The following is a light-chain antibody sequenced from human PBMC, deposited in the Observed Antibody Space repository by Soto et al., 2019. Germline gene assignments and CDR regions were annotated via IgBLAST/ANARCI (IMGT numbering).Light chain of an antibody. CDR1: QSVRSY. J-gene: IGKJ2*01. Sequence: EIVLTQSPATLSLSPGERATLSCRASQSVRSYLAWYQQRPGQPPRLLIYDASNRATGIPARFSGSGSGTDFTLTISSLGPEDFAVYYCQQRSDWPPRTFGQGTKIEIK. CDR3: QQRSDWPPRT. CDR2: DAS. V-gene: IGKV3-11*01.